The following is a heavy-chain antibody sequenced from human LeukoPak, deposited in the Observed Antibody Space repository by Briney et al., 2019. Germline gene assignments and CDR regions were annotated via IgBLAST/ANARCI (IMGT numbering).Heavy chain of an antibody. V-gene: IGHV4-59*01. Sequence: SETLSLTCTVSGDSIISYYWSWIRQPPGKGLEWVGYIYYSGSTNYNPSLKSRVTMSVDTSMNQFSLKLRYVTAADTAVYYWSGGPTSSWLHGLDPWARGTLVPVSS. J-gene: IGHJ5*02. CDR3: SGGPTSSWLHGLDP. CDR1: GDSIISYY. D-gene: IGHD6-13*01. CDR2: IYYSGST.